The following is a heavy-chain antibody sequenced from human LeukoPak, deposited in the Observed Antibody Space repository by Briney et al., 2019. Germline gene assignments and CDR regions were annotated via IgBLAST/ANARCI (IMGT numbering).Heavy chain of an antibody. J-gene: IGHJ3*01. CDR3: LVATILVVKGPDAFDV. D-gene: IGHD3-22*01. CDR2: IKEDGSEK. V-gene: IGHV3-7*01. CDR1: GFTFSRYW. Sequence: PGGSLRLSCAASGFTFSRYWMSWVRQAPGKRLEWVANIKEDGSEKYYVDSVKGRFTISRDNAKNSLYLQMNSLTAEDTAVYYCLVATILVVKGPDAFDVWGQGTMVTVSS.